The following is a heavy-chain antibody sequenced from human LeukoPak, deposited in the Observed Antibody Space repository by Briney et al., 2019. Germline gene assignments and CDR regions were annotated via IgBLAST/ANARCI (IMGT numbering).Heavy chain of an antibody. D-gene: IGHD1-26*01. J-gene: IGHJ5*02. CDR1: GYTFTSYG. Sequence: ASVKVSCKASGYTFTSYGISWVRQAPGQGLEWMGWISAYNGNTNYAQKLQGRVTMTTDTSTSTAYMELRSLRAEDTAMYYCASDYTLGAPGDAFDPWGQGTLVTVSS. V-gene: IGHV1-18*01. CDR2: ISAYNGNT. CDR3: ASDYTLGAPGDAFDP.